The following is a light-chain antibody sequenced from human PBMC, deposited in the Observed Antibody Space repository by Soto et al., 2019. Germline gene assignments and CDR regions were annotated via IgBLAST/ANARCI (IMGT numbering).Light chain of an antibody. Sequence: DIVMTQSPDSLAVSLGERATINCKSSQSVLYSSINKNYLAWCQQKPGQPPRLLIYWASTRESGVPDRFSGSGSGTDFTLTISSLQAEDVAVYYCQQYYSTPFTFGPGTKVDIK. CDR2: WAS. J-gene: IGKJ3*01. CDR3: QQYYSTPFT. CDR1: QSVLYSSINKNY. V-gene: IGKV4-1*01.